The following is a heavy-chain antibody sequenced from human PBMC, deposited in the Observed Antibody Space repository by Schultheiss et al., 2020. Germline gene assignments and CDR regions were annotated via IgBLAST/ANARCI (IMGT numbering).Heavy chain of an antibody. D-gene: IGHD6-13*01. CDR3: AKGAAAGRFDY. V-gene: IGHV3-48*04. CDR1: GFTFSSYG. CDR2: ISSSGSTI. Sequence: GGSLRLSCAASGFTFSSYGMHWVRQAPGKGLEWVSYISSSGSTIYYADSVKGRFTISRDNAKNSLYLQMNSLRAEDTAVYYCAKGAAAGRFDYWGQGTLVTVSS. J-gene: IGHJ4*02.